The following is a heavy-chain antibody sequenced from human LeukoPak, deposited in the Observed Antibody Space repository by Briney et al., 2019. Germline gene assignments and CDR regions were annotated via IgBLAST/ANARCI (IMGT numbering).Heavy chain of an antibody. Sequence: PGRSLRLSCAASGFTFSTYAMHWVRQAPGKGLQWVAVISFDGSTKYYADSARGRFTISRDNSKNTLYLQINSLRPEDTAVYYCARGDILTGPYYFDYWGQGTLVTVSS. D-gene: IGHD3-9*01. CDR3: ARGDILTGPYYFDY. CDR1: GFTFSTYA. CDR2: ISFDGSTK. J-gene: IGHJ4*02. V-gene: IGHV3-30-3*01.